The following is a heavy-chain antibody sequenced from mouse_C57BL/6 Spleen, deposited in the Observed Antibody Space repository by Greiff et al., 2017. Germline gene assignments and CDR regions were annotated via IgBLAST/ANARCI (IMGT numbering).Heavy chain of an antibody. D-gene: IGHD3-2*02. Sequence: VKLMESGAELARPGASVKLSCKASGYTFTSYGISWVKQRTGQGLEWIGEIYPRSGNTYYNEKFKGKATLTADKYSSTAYMELRSLTSEDSAVYFCARAAQALYAMDYWGQGTSVTVSS. CDR1: GYTFTSYG. J-gene: IGHJ4*01. CDR3: ARAAQALYAMDY. V-gene: IGHV1-81*01. CDR2: IYPRSGNT.